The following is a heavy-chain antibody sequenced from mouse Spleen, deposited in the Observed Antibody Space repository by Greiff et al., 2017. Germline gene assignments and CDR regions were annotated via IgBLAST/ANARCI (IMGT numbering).Heavy chain of an antibody. Sequence: QVQLQQSGAELARPGASVKMSCKASGYTFTSYTMHWVKQRPGQGLEWIGYINPSSGYTKYNQKFKDKATLTADKSSSTAYMQLSSLTSEDSAVYYCARLRDPREAMDYWGQGTSVTVSS. J-gene: IGHJ4*01. CDR3: ARLRDPREAMDY. CDR2: INPSSGYT. V-gene: IGHV1-4*01. CDR1: GYTFTSYT. D-gene: IGHD3-3*01.